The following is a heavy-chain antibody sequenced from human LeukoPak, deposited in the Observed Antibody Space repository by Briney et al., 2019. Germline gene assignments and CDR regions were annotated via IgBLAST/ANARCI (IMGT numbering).Heavy chain of an antibody. CDR2: ISYDGSNK. CDR1: GFTFSSYG. D-gene: IGHD2-21*01. V-gene: IGHV3-30*03. Sequence: GGSLRLSCAASGFTFSSYGMHWVRQAPGKGLEWVAVISYDGSNKYYADSVKGRFTISRDNSKNTLYLQMNSLRAEDTAVYYCARGYCGGDCLDYWGQGTLVTVSS. J-gene: IGHJ4*02. CDR3: ARGYCGGDCLDY.